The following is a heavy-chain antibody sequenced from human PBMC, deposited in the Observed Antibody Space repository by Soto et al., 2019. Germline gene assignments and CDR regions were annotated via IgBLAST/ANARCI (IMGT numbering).Heavy chain of an antibody. CDR2: IYYTGST. CDR1: GVSINSGDNF. Sequence: SDTLSLTGTVSGVSINSGDNFWSWIRQPPGKGLEWMGYIYYTGSTYYNPSLNRRITMSVDMSKNQFSLRLTSVTAADTALYFCARAEFNSVWFPFDSWGQGAPVTVS. V-gene: IGHV4-30-4*02. CDR3: ARAEFNSVWFPFDS. J-gene: IGHJ4*02. D-gene: IGHD6-19*01.